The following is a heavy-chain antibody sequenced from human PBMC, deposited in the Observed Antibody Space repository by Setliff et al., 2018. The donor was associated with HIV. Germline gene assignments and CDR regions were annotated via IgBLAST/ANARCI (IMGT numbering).Heavy chain of an antibody. Sequence: GASVKVSCKASGYTFTGRYIHWVRQAPGQGLEWMGWSNPNSGATHYAQKFQGRVTMTRDTSISTAYMELSRLSSDDTALYYCTRDVRCDFGSDYWGQGTMVTVSS. CDR2: SNPNSGAT. J-gene: IGHJ4*02. CDR1: GYTFTGRY. CDR3: TRDVRCDFGSDY. V-gene: IGHV1-2*02. D-gene: IGHD3-16*01.